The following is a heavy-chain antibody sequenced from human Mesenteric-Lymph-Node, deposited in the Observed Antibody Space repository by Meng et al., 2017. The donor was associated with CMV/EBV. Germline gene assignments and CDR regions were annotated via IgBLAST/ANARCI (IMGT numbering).Heavy chain of an antibody. D-gene: IGHD3-10*01. V-gene: IGHV4-31*02. CDR3: ARGYYYGSGSYYSPDF. Sequence: SSSSGGYYWNWIRQQPGKGLEWIGYIYYSGNTYYNPSLKSRVTISVDTSKNQLSLKLSSVTAADTAVYYCARGYYYGSGSYYSPDFWGQGTLVTVSS. J-gene: IGHJ4*02. CDR1: SSSSGGYY. CDR2: IYYSGNT.